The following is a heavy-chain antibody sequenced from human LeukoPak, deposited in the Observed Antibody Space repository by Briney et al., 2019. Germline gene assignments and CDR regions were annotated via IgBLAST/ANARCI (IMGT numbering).Heavy chain of an antibody. J-gene: IGHJ4*02. CDR3: ASDDGFRGVDF. CDR2: INRDGSEA. Sequence: GGSLRLSCAASGFSTSWMSWVRRDPGRGLEWVANINRDGSEAYYVDSVKGRFTISRDNAKHSLYLQMNSLRDDDTAVYYCASDDGFRGVDFWGQGTLVTVSS. V-gene: IGHV3-7*01. D-gene: IGHD4-17*01. CDR1: GFSTSW.